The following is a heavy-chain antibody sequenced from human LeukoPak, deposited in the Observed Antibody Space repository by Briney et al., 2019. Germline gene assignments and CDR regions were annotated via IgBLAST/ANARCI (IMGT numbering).Heavy chain of an antibody. D-gene: IGHD3-22*01. J-gene: IGHJ4*02. Sequence: GGSLRLSCAASGFTFSSYGMHWVRQAPGKGLECVVVIWYDGSNKYYADSVKGRFTISRDNSKNTLYLQMNSLRAEDTAVYYCARDSALDYCDSSGYMYDYGGQGTLVTVSS. V-gene: IGHV3-33*01. CDR1: GFTFSSYG. CDR3: ARDSALDYCDSSGYMYDY. CDR2: IWYDGSNK.